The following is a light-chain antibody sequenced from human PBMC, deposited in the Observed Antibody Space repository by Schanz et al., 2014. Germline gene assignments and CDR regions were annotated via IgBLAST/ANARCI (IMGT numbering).Light chain of an antibody. CDR2: GNS. V-gene: IGLV1-40*01. J-gene: IGLJ2*01. CDR1: SSNIGAGYD. Sequence: QSVLTQPPSVSGAPGQRVTISCTGSSSNIGAGYDVHWYQQLPGTAPKLLIYGNSNRPSGVPDRFSGSKSGTSASLAITGLQAEDEADYYCSSYTSITTIFGGGTKLTVL. CDR3: SSYTSITTI.